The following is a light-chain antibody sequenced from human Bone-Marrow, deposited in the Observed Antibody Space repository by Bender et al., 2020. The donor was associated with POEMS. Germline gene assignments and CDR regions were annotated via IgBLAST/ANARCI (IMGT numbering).Light chain of an antibody. J-gene: IGLJ3*02. CDR1: NSNIGINT. V-gene: IGLV1-44*01. CDR3: ASWDDSLNGWV. CDR2: RDN. Sequence: QSVLTHPPSASGTPGQTVSISCSGSNSNIGINTVNWYQHLPGTAPKLLIYRDNQRPSGVPDRFSGSKSGPSGSLAISGLQSEDEADYYCASWDDSLNGWVFGGGTKLTVL.